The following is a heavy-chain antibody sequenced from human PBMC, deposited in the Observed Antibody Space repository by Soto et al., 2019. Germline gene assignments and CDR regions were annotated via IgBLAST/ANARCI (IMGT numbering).Heavy chain of an antibody. Sequence: SETLSLTCTVSGGSISSYYWSWIRQPPGKGLEWIGYIYYSGSTNYNPSLKSRVTISVDTSKNQFSLKLSSVTAADTAVYYCARGLSPGWRGDFDYWGQGTLVTVSS. CDR1: GGSISSYY. D-gene: IGHD2-15*01. J-gene: IGHJ4*02. V-gene: IGHV4-59*01. CDR3: ARGLSPGWRGDFDY. CDR2: IYYSGST.